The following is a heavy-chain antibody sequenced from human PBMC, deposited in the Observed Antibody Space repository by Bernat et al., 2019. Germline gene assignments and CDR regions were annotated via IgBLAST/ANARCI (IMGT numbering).Heavy chain of an antibody. Sequence: QGQLVQSGAEVRNPGASVKVSCKASGYTFTSYGLTWVRQAPGQGLEWMGWITPYNGNTKYGQKFQDRVTMTTDTSTSTAYMELRSLRSDDTAVYYCARRGYSSGWSASDYWGQGTLVTVSS. D-gene: IGHD6-19*01. CDR2: ITPYNGNT. CDR1: GYTFTSYG. CDR3: ARRGYSSGWSASDY. J-gene: IGHJ4*02. V-gene: IGHV1-18*01.